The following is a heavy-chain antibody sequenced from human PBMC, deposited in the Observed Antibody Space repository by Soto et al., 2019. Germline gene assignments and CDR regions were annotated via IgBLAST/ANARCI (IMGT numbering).Heavy chain of an antibody. D-gene: IGHD3-22*01. J-gene: IGHJ3*02. CDR1: GGSIISSSYY. V-gene: IGHV4-39*01. CDR2: IYYSGST. CDR3: ARHAYYYDSSGYSILGAFDI. Sequence: PSETLSLTCTVSGGSIISSSYYWGWIRQPPGKGLEWIGSIYYSGSTYYNPSLKSRVTISVDTSKNQFSLKLSSVTAADTAVYYCARHAYYYDSSGYSILGAFDIWGQGTMVTVSS.